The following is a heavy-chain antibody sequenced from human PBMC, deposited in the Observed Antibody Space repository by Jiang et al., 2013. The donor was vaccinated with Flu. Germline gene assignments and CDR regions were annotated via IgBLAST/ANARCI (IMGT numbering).Heavy chain of an antibody. J-gene: IGHJ6*02. CDR3: ARGGRSWYNYYYYYGMDV. CDR2: MNPNSGNT. Sequence: SGAEVKKPGASVKVSCKASGYTFTSYDINWVRQATGQGLEWMGWMNPNSGNTGYAQKFQGRVTMTRNTSISTAYMELSSLRSEDTAVYYCARGGRSWYNYYYYYGMDVWGQGTTVTVSS. V-gene: IGHV1-8*01. CDR1: GYTFTSYD. D-gene: IGHD6-13*01.